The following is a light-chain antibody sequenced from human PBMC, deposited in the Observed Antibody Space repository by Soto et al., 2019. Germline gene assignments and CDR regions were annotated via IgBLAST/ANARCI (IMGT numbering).Light chain of an antibody. J-gene: IGKJ1*01. Sequence: ENVLTQSPGTLSLSPGERATLSCRASQSLSSSYLAWYQQKPGQAPRLLIYDASSRATGIPDRFSGSGSGTDFTLTISRLEPEDFAVYFCQQYGSSPRTFGQGTKVDI. CDR2: DAS. V-gene: IGKV3-20*01. CDR1: QSLSSSY. CDR3: QQYGSSPRT.